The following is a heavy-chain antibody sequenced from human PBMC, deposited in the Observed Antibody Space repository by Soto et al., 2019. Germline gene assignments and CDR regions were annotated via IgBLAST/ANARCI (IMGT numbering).Heavy chain of an antibody. D-gene: IGHD6-13*01. CDR2: ISSTGSLT. CDR1: GFTFSTYG. Sequence: EVRLVESGGTLLQPGGSLRLSCAASGFTFSTYGMNWVRQAPEKGLEWVSYISSTGSLTQYADSVNGRFTISRDNGKNSMYLPMSSLRVEDTAVYSCARGGAARPDYWGQRTLVTVSS. V-gene: IGHV3-48*01. J-gene: IGHJ4*02. CDR3: ARGGAARPDY.